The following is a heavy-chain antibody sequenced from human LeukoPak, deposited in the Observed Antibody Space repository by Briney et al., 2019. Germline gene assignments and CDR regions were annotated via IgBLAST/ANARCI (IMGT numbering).Heavy chain of an antibody. CDR1: GFTFNSYA. Sequence: GGSLRLSCAVSGFTFNSYAMSWVRQTPGKGLEWVSGISASGVTAYYADSVKGRFTISRDNSVNTLYLQMTSLRAEDTAVYYCAKDHRSASDSYYFDYWGQGTLVTVSS. CDR2: ISASGVTA. CDR3: AKDHRSASDSYYFDY. J-gene: IGHJ4*02. V-gene: IGHV3-23*01. D-gene: IGHD3-10*01.